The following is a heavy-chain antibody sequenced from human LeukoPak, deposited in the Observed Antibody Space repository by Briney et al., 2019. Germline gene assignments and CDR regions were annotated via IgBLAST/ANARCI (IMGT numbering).Heavy chain of an antibody. J-gene: IGHJ4*02. CDR3: ARPSIAARDFDY. Sequence: PSETLSLTCTVSGGSISSSSYYWGWIRQPPGKGLEWIGSIYYSGNTYYNPSLKSRVTISVDTSKNQFSLKLRAVTAADTAVYYCARPSIAARDFDYWGQGTLVTVSS. V-gene: IGHV4-39*01. D-gene: IGHD6-6*01. CDR1: GGSISSSSYY. CDR2: IYYSGNT.